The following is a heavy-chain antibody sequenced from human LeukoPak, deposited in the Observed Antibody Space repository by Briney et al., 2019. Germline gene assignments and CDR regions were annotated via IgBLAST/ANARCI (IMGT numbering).Heavy chain of an antibody. J-gene: IGHJ4*02. CDR2: IYTSGST. Sequence: PSQTLSLTCTVSGGSISSGSYYWSWIRQPAGKGLEWIGRIYTSGSTNYNPSLKSRVTISVDTSKNQFSLKLSSVTAADTAAYYCARWGLLWFGELWGQGTLVTVSS. CDR3: ARWGLLWFGEL. CDR1: GGSISSGSYY. D-gene: IGHD3-10*01. V-gene: IGHV4-61*02.